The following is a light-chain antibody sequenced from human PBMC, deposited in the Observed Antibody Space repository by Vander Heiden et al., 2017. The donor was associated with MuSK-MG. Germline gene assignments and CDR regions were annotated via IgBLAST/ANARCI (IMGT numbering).Light chain of an antibody. CDR3: QQYNEWYT. V-gene: IGKV3-15*01. J-gene: IGKJ2*01. CDR1: QSVSSN. Sequence: EVVMTQSPATLSVSPGERATLSCRASQSVSSNSAWYQQKPGQAPRLLIYRASTRVTGIPARFTGSGSGTEFTLTISSLQSEDFAVYYCQQYNEWYTFGQGTKLEIK. CDR2: RAS.